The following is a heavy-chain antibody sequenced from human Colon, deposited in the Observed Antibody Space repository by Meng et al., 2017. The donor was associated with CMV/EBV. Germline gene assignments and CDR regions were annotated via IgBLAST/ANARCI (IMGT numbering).Heavy chain of an antibody. V-gene: IGHV1-8*01. Sequence: QVQLVQSGSEGKRHGASVKVSCQASGYTFTSYDINWVRQTPGQGLEWVGWMNPRSGDTDYARKFQGRVTMTRDTSLGTAYLELRSLTSEDTAIYYCARLTSGGYWGQGTLVTVSS. J-gene: IGHJ4*02. CDR2: MNPRSGDT. CDR1: GYTFTSYD. CDR3: ARLTSGGY. D-gene: IGHD4/OR15-4a*01.